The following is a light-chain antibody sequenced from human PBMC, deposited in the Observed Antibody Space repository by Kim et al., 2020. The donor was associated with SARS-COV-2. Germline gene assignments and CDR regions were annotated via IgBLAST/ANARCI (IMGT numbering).Light chain of an antibody. CDR2: AAS. CDR1: QSVSDW. V-gene: IGKV1-5*03. CDR3: QQYNSYSLT. Sequence: DIQMTQSPSTLSASVGDRVTITCRASQSVSDWLAWYQQKPGEAPRHLISAASNLESGVPSRFTGSGSGTEFTLTISSLQPDDFATYYCQQYNSYSLTFGGGTKVDIK. J-gene: IGKJ4*01.